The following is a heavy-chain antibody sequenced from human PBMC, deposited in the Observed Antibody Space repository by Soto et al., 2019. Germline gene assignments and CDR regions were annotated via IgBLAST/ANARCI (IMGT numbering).Heavy chain of an antibody. CDR3: ARVGVGATAPYYFDY. D-gene: IGHD1-26*01. CDR2: IIPIFGTA. J-gene: IGHJ4*02. Sequence: QVQLVQSGAEVQKPGSSVKVSCKASGGTFSSYAISWVRQAPGQGLEWMGGIIPIFGTANYAQKFQGRVTITADESTSTAYMELSSLRSEDTAVYYCARVGVGATAPYYFDYWGQGTLVTVSS. V-gene: IGHV1-69*01. CDR1: GGTFSSYA.